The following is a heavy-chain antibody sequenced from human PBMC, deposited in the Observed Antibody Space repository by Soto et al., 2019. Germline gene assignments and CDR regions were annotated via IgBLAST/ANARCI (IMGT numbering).Heavy chain of an antibody. D-gene: IGHD2-15*01. CDR1: GGSISSYY. J-gene: IGHJ4*02. V-gene: IGHV4-59*08. Sequence: SETLSLTCTVSGGSISSYYWSWIRQPPGKGLEWIGYIYYSGSTNYNPSLKSRVTISVDTSKNQFSLKLSSVTAADTAVYYCARQPAGYCSGGSCYSPTFDYWGQGTLVTVSS. CDR2: IYYSGST. CDR3: ARQPAGYCSGGSCYSPTFDY.